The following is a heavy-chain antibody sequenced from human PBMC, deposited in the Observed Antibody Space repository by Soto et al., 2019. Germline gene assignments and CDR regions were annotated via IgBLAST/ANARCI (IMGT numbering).Heavy chain of an antibody. V-gene: IGHV1-18*01. Sequence: QVQLVQSGAEVKKPGASVKVSCKTSGYTFTSYHISWVRQAPGQGLEWMGWISAYNTNTNYAQKFQGRVTMTTDTFTSPAYMELRSLRSDVPAVYYCARDAPPTDYWGQGTLVTVSS. CDR2: ISAYNTNT. CDR1: GYTFTSYH. CDR3: ARDAPPTDY. J-gene: IGHJ4*02.